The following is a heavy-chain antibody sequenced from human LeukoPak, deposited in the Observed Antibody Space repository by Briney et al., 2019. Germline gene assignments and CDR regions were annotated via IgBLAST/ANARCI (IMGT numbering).Heavy chain of an antibody. CDR3: ARVQQPPRSHHDAFDI. CDR2: INPNSGGT. Sequence: ASVNVSCKASGYTFTVYYMHWVRQAPGQGLEGMGWINPNSGGTNYAQKFQGRVTMTRDTSISTAYMELSRLRSDDTAVYYCARVQQPPRSHHDAFDIWGQGTMVTVSS. D-gene: IGHD6-13*01. CDR1: GYTFTVYY. J-gene: IGHJ3*02. V-gene: IGHV1-2*02.